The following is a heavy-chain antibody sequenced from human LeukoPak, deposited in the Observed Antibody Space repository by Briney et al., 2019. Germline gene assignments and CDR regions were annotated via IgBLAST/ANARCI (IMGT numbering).Heavy chain of an antibody. CDR2: IRYDGSNK. V-gene: IGHV3-30*02. Sequence: GGTLRLSGAASGFIFSSYAMHWVRQAPGKGLECVAFIRYDGSNKYYPDSVKGRFTISRDNSKNTLYLQMNSLRAEDTAVYYCAKMAASGSYSFFPDYYFDYWGQGTLVTVS. J-gene: IGHJ4*02. CDR1: GFIFSSYA. CDR3: AKMAASGSYSFFPDYYFDY. D-gene: IGHD3-10*01.